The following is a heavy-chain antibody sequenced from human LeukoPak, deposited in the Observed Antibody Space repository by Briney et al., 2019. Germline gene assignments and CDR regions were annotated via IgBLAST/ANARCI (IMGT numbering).Heavy chain of an antibody. CDR2: ISSSSSYI. D-gene: IGHD6-19*01. J-gene: IGHJ4*02. CDR1: GFTFSSYG. Sequence: GGSLRLSCAASGFTFSSYGMNWVRQAPGKGLEWVSFISSSSSYIYYADSVKGRFTISRDNAKNSLYLQMNSLRAEDTAVYYCARDLVAVAEGDYWGQGTLVTVSS. V-gene: IGHV3-21*01. CDR3: ARDLVAVAEGDY.